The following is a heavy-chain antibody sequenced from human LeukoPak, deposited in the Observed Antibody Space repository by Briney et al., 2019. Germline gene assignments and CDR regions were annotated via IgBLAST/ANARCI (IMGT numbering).Heavy chain of an antibody. CDR3: ARLGGPGYCSGGSCPNSWFDP. Sequence: GESLKISCKGSGYSFTSYWIGWVRQMPGKGLEWMGIIYPGDSDTRYSPSFQGQVTISADKSISTAYLQWSSLKASDTAMYYCARLGGPGYCSGGSCPNSWFDPWGQGTLVTVSS. CDR1: GYSFTSYW. CDR2: IYPGDSDT. V-gene: IGHV5-51*01. J-gene: IGHJ5*02. D-gene: IGHD2-15*01.